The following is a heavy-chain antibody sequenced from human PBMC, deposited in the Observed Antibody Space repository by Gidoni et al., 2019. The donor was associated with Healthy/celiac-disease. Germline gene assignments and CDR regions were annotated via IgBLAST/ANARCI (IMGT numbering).Heavy chain of an antibody. D-gene: IGHD1-26*01. CDR3: TTDPRVGVLSSDY. CDR1: GFTFSNAW. V-gene: IGHV3-15*01. CDR2: IKSKTDGGTT. J-gene: IGHJ4*02. Sequence: EVQLVESGGGLVKPGGSIRLSCAASGFTFSNAWMSWVRQAPGKGLEWVGRIKSKTDGGTTDYAAPVKGRFTISRDDSKNTLYLQMNSLKTEDTAVYYCTTDPRVGVLSSDYWGQGTLVTVSS.